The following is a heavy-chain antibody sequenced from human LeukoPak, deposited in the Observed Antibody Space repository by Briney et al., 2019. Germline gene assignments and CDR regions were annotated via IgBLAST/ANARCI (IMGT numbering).Heavy chain of an antibody. J-gene: IGHJ4*02. CDR3: ARDSKYSNFDY. D-gene: IGHD4-11*01. V-gene: IGHV4-59*01. Sequence: EPSETLSLTCTVSGGSISSYYWSWIRQPPGRGLEWIGYIYYSGSTNYNPSLKSRVTISVDTSKNQFSLKLSSVTAADTAVYYCARDSKYSNFDYWGQGALVTVSS. CDR2: IYYSGST. CDR1: GGSISSYY.